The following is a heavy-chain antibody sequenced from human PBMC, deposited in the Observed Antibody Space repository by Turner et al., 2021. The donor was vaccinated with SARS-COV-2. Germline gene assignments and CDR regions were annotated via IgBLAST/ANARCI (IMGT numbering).Heavy chain of an antibody. D-gene: IGHD3-16*01. CDR1: GFTVSSNY. CDR2: ISGSGVTT. J-gene: IGHJ4*02. Sequence: EVQLVESGGGLVQPGGSLRLSCAASGFTVSSNYMSWVRQAPGKGREWVSSISGSGVTTYYADSVKGRFTISRDSFNNMVYLQMNSLRADDMAVYYCAKGGWGAFDYWGQGILVIVSS. V-gene: IGHV3-23*04. CDR3: AKGGWGAFDY.